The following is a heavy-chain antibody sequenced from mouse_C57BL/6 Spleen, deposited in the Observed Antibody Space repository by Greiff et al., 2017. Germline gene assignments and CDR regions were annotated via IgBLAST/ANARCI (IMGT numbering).Heavy chain of an antibody. D-gene: IGHD2-4*01. CDR3: AGYDYDEGYFDY. V-gene: IGHV1-4*01. CDR1: GYTFTSYT. J-gene: IGHJ2*01. CDR2: INPSSGYT. Sequence: VKLMESGAELARPGASVKMSCKASGYTFTSYTMHWVKQRPGQGLEWIGYINPSSGYTKYNQKFKDKATLTADKSSSTAYMQLSSLTSEDSAVYYCAGYDYDEGYFDYWGQGTTLTVSS.